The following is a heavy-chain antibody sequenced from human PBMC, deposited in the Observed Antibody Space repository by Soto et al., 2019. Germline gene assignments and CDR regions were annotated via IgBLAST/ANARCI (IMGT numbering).Heavy chain of an antibody. CDR3: ATRHLPYCRGVTCNPFDF. V-gene: IGHV3-23*01. Sequence: EVQLLESGGGLVQTGGSLILSCAASGFTFSTYAMNWVRQAPGKGLEWVSTISVSGDSTYYADSVKGRFTISRDNSKNTLYLQMNSLRAENTAMYYCATRHLPYCRGVTCNPFDFWGQGALVTVSS. CDR2: ISVSGDST. D-gene: IGHD2-15*01. CDR1: GFTFSTYA. J-gene: IGHJ4*02.